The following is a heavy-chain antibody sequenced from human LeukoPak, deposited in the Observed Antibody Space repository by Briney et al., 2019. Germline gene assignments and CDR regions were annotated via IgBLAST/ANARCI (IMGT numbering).Heavy chain of an antibody. D-gene: IGHD3-10*01. J-gene: IGHJ6*03. CDR2: IYYSWST. CDR1: GRSISRYY. Sequence: SEPLSLTCTVSGRSISRYYWIWIRQPPGKGLEWIGYIYYSWSTNYKPSLKSRATISVDTSKNQFSLKLSSVTAADTAVYYCARVEEGYGSGRRENYYYYYMDVWGKGTTVTISS. CDR3: ARVEEGYGSGRRENYYYYYMDV. V-gene: IGHV4-59*01.